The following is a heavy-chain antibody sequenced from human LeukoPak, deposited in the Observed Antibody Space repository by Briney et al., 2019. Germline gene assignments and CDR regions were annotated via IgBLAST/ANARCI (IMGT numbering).Heavy chain of an antibody. CDR1: GYSFTSYW. CDR2: SYPGDSET. D-gene: IGHD6-6*01. J-gene: IGHJ4*02. Sequence: GESLKISCKGSGYSFTSYWIGGVRQMPGKGLEWMGISYPGDSETRYSPSFQSLVTISDDESPSTRYPQWSSLKAPPTPQYYTARHKGSSSGDYWGQGTLVTVSS. CDR3: ARHKGSSSGDY. V-gene: IGHV5-51*01.